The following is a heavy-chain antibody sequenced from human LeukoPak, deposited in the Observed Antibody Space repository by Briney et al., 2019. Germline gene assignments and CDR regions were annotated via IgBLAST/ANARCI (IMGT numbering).Heavy chain of an antibody. CDR2: IYYSGST. CDR1: GGSISSSSYY. D-gene: IGHD3-16*02. Sequence: SETLSLTCTVSGGSISSSSYYWGWIRQPPGKGLEWIGSIYYSGSTYYNPSLKSRVTISVDTSKNQFSLKLSSVTAADTAVYYCARHPSYVWGNYRYLGGDYYFDYWGQGTLVTVSS. V-gene: IGHV4-39*01. CDR3: ARHPSYVWGNYRYLGGDYYFDY. J-gene: IGHJ4*02.